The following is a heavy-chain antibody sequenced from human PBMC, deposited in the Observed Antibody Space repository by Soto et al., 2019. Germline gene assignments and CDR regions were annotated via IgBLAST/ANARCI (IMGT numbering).Heavy chain of an antibody. J-gene: IGHJ4*02. V-gene: IGHV4-31*03. CDR2: IYYSGST. CDR3: AGSFGGAAAGPFDY. Sequence: QVQLQESGPGLVKPSQTLSLTCTVSGGSISSGGYYWSWIRQHPGKGLEWIGYIYYSGSTYYNPSHKSRGTISVDTSKDQFPLKLSSVTAADTAVYYCAGSFGGAAAGPFDYWGQGTLVTVSS. D-gene: IGHD6-13*01. CDR1: GGSISSGGYY.